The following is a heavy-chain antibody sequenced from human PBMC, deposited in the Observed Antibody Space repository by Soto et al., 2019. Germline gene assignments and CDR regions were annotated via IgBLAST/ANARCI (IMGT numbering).Heavy chain of an antibody. J-gene: IGHJ6*02. D-gene: IGHD3-10*01. V-gene: IGHV3-23*01. CDR1: GFTFSSYA. CDR2: ISGSGGST. CDR3: ATGRGVNFYYGMDV. Sequence: EVQLLESGGGLVQPGGSLRLSCAASGFTFSSYAMSWVRQAPGKGLEWVSAISGSGGSTYYADSVMGRFTTSRDNSKNTLYLQMNSLRAEDTAVYYCATGRGVNFYYGMDVWGQGTTVTVSS.